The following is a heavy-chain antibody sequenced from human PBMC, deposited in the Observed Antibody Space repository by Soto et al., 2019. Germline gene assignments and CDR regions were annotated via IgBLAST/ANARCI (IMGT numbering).Heavy chain of an antibody. Sequence: EVQLVESGGGLVKPGGSLRLSCAASGFTFSSYSMNWVRQAPGKGLEWVSSISSSSSYIYYADSVKGRFTISRDNAKNSLYLQMNSLRAEDTAVYYCVRGRTTVTMTFGYWGQGTLVTVSS. CDR1: GFTFSSYS. J-gene: IGHJ4*02. CDR2: ISSSSSYI. CDR3: VRGRTTVTMTFGY. V-gene: IGHV3-21*01. D-gene: IGHD4-17*01.